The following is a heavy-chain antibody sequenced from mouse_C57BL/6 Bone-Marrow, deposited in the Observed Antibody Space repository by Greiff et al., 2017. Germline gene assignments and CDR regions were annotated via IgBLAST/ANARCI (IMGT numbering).Heavy chain of an antibody. D-gene: IGHD1-1*01. CDR1: GFNIKDYY. CDR2: IDPEDGET. J-gene: IGHJ2*01. Sequence: EVQLQQSGAELVKPGASVKLSCTASGFNIKDYYMHWVKQRTEQGLEWIGRIDPEDGETKYAPKFLGKATITADTSTNTAYLQLSSLTSEDTAGYYCARSGYGRGDYWGQGTTLTVSS. CDR3: ARSGYGRGDY. V-gene: IGHV14-2*01.